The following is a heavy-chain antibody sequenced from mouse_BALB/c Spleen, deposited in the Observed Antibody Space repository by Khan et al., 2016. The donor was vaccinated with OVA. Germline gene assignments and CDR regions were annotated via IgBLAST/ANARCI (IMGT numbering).Heavy chain of an antibody. D-gene: IGHD3-3*01. J-gene: IGHJ3*01. CDR3: VRGRAY. Sequence: DMQLQESGPGLVKPSLSLSLTCTVTGYSITSDYAWNWIRQFPGHKLEWMGYISYSGRTSYTPSLKSRISITRYTSKHQFFLQLNSVTTEDTATYFCVRGRAYWGQGTLVTVSA. V-gene: IGHV3-2*02. CDR1: GYSITSDYA. CDR2: ISYSGRT.